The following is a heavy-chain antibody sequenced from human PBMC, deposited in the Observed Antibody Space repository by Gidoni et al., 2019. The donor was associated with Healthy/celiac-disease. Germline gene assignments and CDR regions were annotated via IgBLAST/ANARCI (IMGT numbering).Heavy chain of an antibody. J-gene: IGHJ4*02. Sequence: QVQLVESGGGVVQPGRSLRLSCAASGFTFSSYGMHWVRQAPGKGLEWVAVISYDGSNKYYADSVKGRFTISRDNSKNTLYLQMNSLRAEDTAVYYCAKVAGVGGFDYWGQGTLVTVSS. CDR1: GFTFSSYG. D-gene: IGHD3-3*01. CDR3: AKVAGVGGFDY. CDR2: ISYDGSNK. V-gene: IGHV3-30*18.